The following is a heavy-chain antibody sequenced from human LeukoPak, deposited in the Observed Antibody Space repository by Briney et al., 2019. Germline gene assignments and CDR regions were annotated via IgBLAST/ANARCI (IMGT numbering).Heavy chain of an antibody. J-gene: IGHJ3*02. D-gene: IGHD4-17*01. V-gene: IGHV3-23*01. Sequence: GGSLRLSCTASGFSFIAYAMMGGRQAPGKGPQWVSAIRGSGVNTYYADTEKGRFTISRDNSKYTLFLQMNSLRAEDTAAYYCARDPNGDYIGAFDMWGPGTMVTVSS. CDR1: GFSFIAYA. CDR2: IRGSGVNT. CDR3: ARDPNGDYIGAFDM.